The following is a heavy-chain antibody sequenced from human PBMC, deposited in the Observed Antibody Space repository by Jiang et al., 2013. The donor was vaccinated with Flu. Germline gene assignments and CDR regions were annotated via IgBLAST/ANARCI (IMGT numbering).Heavy chain of an antibody. D-gene: IGHD1-26*01. J-gene: IGHJ4*02. Sequence: EVKKPGASVKVSCQASGYTLTSYYIHWVRQAPGQGLEWMGIINPSGGNRNYAQKFQGRLTMTRDTSTSTVYMELSSLRSEDTAVYYCAREAANGSHELDYWGQRTLVTVSS. CDR1: GYTLTSYY. CDR2: INPSGGNR. V-gene: IGHV1-46*01. CDR3: AREAANGSHELDY.